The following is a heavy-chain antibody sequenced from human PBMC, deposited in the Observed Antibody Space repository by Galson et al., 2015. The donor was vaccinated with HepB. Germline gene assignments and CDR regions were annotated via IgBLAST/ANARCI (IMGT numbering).Heavy chain of an antibody. CDR1: GFTFSSYA. D-gene: IGHD6-19*01. CDR3: AMRRWGLYSSGWNGFDP. J-gene: IGHJ5*02. V-gene: IGHV3-23*01. CDR2: ISGSGGST. Sequence: SLRLSCAASGFTFSSYAMSWVRQAPGKGLEWVSAISGSGGSTYYADSVKGRFTISRDNSKNTLYLQMNSLRAEDTAVYYCAMRRWGLYSSGWNGFDPWGQGTLVTVSS.